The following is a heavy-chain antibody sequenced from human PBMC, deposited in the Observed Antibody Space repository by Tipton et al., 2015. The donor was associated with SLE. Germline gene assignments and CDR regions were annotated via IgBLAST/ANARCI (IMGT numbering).Heavy chain of an antibody. D-gene: IGHD3-10*01. CDR2: IYYSGST. CDR1: GGSIINDY. Sequence: TLSLTCTVSGGSIINDYWSWIRQPPGKGLEWIGYIYYSGSTYYNPSLKSRVTISVDTSKNQFSLKLSSVTAADTAVYYCARGRDYYGSSWGQGILVTVSS. CDR3: ARGRDYYGSS. J-gene: IGHJ4*02. V-gene: IGHV4-30-4*01.